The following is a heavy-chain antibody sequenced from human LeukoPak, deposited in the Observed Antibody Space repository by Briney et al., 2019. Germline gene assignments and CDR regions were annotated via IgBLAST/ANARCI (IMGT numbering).Heavy chain of an antibody. V-gene: IGHV1-18*01. CDR3: ARDRIAAAGYYYYGMDV. J-gene: IGHJ6*02. Sequence: ASVKVSCKASGYTFTSYGISWVRQAPGQGLEWMGLISAYNGNTNYAQKLQGRVTMTTDTSTSTAYMELRSLRSDDTAVYYCARDRIAAAGYYYYGMDVWGQGTTVTVSS. CDR2: ISAYNGNT. CDR1: GYTFTSYG. D-gene: IGHD6-13*01.